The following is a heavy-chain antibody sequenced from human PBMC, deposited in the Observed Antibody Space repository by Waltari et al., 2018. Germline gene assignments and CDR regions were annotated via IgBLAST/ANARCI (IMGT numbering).Heavy chain of an antibody. CDR2: IYTSGST. V-gene: IGHV4-4*07. CDR1: GGSISSYY. Sequence: QVQLQESGPGLVKPSETLSLTCTVSGGSISSYYWSWIRQPAGKGLEWIGRIYTSGSTTYNPSLKSRVAMTVDKSNNQCSLKLSSVTAADTAVYYCARASYYDSSGYYDYYYYYMDVWGKGTTVTVSS. J-gene: IGHJ6*03. D-gene: IGHD3-22*01. CDR3: ARASYYDSSGYYDYYYYYMDV.